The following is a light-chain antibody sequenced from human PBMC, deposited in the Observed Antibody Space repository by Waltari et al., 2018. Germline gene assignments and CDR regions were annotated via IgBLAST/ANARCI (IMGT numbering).Light chain of an antibody. Sequence: PLQKSGTTSLDVYLQWPGQSHHLLIDWGSNRASGVPDMFIGSGSGTDFTLKISRVEAEDVGIYYCMQALQTPYTFGQGTKLEIK. CDR1: PLQKSGTTS. CDR2: WGS. J-gene: IGKJ2*01. V-gene: IGKV2-28*01. CDR3: MQALQTPYT.